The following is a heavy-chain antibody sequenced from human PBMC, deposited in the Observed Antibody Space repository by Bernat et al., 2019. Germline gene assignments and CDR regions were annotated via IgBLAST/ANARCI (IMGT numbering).Heavy chain of an antibody. V-gene: IGHV3-23*01. D-gene: IGHD2/OR15-2a*01. Sequence: EVQLLESGGGLVQPGGSLRLSCAASGFTFSRYVMNWVRQAPGKGLEWVSTISDSGYSTDYADYVKGRFTISRDNSKNTLYLQMNSLGAEDTAVYYCAKRADFNAFDIWGQGTMVTVSS. CDR3: AKRADFNAFDI. J-gene: IGHJ3*02. CDR1: GFTFSRYV. CDR2: ISDSGYST.